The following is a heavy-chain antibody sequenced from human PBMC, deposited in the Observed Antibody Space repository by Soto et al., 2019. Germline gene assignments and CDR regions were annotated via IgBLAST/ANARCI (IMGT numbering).Heavy chain of an antibody. Sequence: SETLSLTCTVSGDSISSPHYYWTWIRQPPGKGLEWVGYIYYTGNNFYNPALKSRVAMSVDPSTNQFSLTLSAVTAADTAMYYCSTRAYDTNGYYRFDPWGQGTLVTVSS. CDR2: IYYTGNN. D-gene: IGHD3-22*01. CDR1: GDSISSPHYY. J-gene: IGHJ5*01. CDR3: STRAYDTNGYYRFDP. V-gene: IGHV4-30-4*03.